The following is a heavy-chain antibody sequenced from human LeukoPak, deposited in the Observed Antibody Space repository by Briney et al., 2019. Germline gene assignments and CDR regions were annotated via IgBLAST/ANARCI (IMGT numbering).Heavy chain of an antibody. Sequence: SVKVSCKASGGTFSSYAISWVRQAPGQGLEWMGRITPIFGTANYAQKFQGRVTINTDESTSTAYMELSSLRSEDTAVYYCAREVTPFDAFDIWGQGTMVTVSS. J-gene: IGHJ3*02. V-gene: IGHV1-69*05. CDR2: ITPIFGTA. CDR3: AREVTPFDAFDI. D-gene: IGHD2-21*02. CDR1: GGTFSSYA.